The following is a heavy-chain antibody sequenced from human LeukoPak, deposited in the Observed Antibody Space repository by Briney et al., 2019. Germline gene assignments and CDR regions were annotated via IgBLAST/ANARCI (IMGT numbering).Heavy chain of an antibody. D-gene: IGHD3-10*01. CDR3: AKYYGSGSSRTNHYYYYMDV. J-gene: IGHJ6*03. Sequence: SETLSLTCTVSGGSISSYYWSWIRQPPGKGLEWIGYIYYSGSTNYNPSLKSRVTISVDTSKNQFSLKLSSVTAADTAVYYCAKYYGSGSSRTNHYYYYMDVWGKGTTVTISS. CDR1: GGSISSYY. CDR2: IYYSGST. V-gene: IGHV4-59*01.